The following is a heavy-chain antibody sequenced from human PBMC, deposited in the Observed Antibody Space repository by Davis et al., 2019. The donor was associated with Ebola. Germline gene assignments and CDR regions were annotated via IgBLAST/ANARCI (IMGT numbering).Heavy chain of an antibody. V-gene: IGHV5-51*01. Sequence: PGGSLRLSCKGSGYSFTSYWIGWVRQMPGKGLEWMGIIYPGDSDTRYSPSFQGHVTISADKSISTAYLQWSSLKASDTAMYYCARGWEGVRDWFDPWGQGTLVTVSS. CDR2: IYPGDSDT. J-gene: IGHJ5*02. D-gene: IGHD1-26*01. CDR1: GYSFTSYW. CDR3: ARGWEGVRDWFDP.